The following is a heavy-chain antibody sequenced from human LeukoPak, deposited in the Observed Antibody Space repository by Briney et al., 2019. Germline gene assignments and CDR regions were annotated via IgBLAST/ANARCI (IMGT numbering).Heavy chain of an antibody. CDR1: GYTFTSYG. CDR2: SSAYNGNT. D-gene: IGHD3-16*01. CDR3: GGGFAAYYYYGMDV. V-gene: IGHV1-18*01. J-gene: IGHJ6*01. Sequence: VASVKVSCKASGYTFTSYGISWVRQAPGQGLEWMGWSSAYNGNTNYAQTLQGRVTMTTDTSTSTAYMELRSVRSDDTAVYSCGGGFAAYYYYGMDVWGQGNTVTVSS.